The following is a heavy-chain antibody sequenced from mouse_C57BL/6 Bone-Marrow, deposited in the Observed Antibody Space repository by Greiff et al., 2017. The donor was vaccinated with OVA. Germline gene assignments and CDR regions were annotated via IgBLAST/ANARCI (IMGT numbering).Heavy chain of an antibody. CDR2: IYPGGGYT. Sequence: VQLQQSGAELVRPGPSVKMSCKASGYTFTNYWIGWAKQRPGHGLEWIGDIYPGGGYTNYNEKFKGKATLTADKSSSTAYMQFSSLTSEDSAIYYCARGGSTSAWFADWGQGTLVTVSA. CDR3: ARGGSTSAWFAD. CDR1: GYTFTNYW. D-gene: IGHD1-1*01. J-gene: IGHJ3*01. V-gene: IGHV1-63*01.